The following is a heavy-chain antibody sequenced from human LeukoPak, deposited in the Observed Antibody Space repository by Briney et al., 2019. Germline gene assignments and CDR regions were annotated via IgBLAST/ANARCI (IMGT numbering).Heavy chain of an antibody. CDR1: GFTFSSYG. J-gene: IGHJ4*02. D-gene: IGHD6-13*01. CDR2: INWNGDST. Sequence: GGSLRLSCAASGFTFSSYGMHWVRQAPGKGLEWVSGINWNGDSTGYADSVKGRFTISRDNAKNSLYLQMNSLRAEDTAVYYCARDLMGIAYRGAFYYWGQGTLVTVSS. V-gene: IGHV3-20*04. CDR3: ARDLMGIAYRGAFYY.